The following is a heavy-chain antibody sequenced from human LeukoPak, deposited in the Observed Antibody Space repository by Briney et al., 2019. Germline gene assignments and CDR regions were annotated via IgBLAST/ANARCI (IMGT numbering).Heavy chain of an antibody. CDR2: FDPEDGET. D-gene: IGHD1-1*01. V-gene: IGHV1-24*01. J-gene: IGHJ4*02. CDR3: ATAINWNDPFFDY. Sequence: GASGKVSCKVSGYTLTELSMHWVRQAPGKGLEWMGGFDPEDGETIYAQKFQGRVTMTEDTSTDTAYMELSSLRSEDTAVYYCATAINWNDPFFDYWGQGTLVTVSS. CDR1: GYTLTELS.